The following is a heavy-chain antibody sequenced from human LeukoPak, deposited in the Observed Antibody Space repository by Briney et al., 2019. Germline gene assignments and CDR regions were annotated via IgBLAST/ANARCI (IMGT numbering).Heavy chain of an antibody. CDR3: AREPGYSYGDY. Sequence: GGSLRLSCAASGVTFSSYAMSWVRQAPGKGLEWVSTISDTGGSTYYADSVKGRFTISRDNSKNTLYLQMNSLRAEDTAVYYCAREPGYSYGDYWGQGTLVTVSS. CDR2: ISDTGGST. V-gene: IGHV3-23*01. D-gene: IGHD5-18*01. J-gene: IGHJ4*02. CDR1: GVTFSSYA.